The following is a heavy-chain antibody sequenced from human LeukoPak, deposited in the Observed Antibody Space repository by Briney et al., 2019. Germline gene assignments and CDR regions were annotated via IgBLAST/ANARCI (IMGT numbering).Heavy chain of an antibody. CDR3: AKWRGEGIAVSPGTDY. CDR1: GFTFSSYA. V-gene: IGHV3-30*02. D-gene: IGHD6-19*01. CDR2: IRYDGSNK. J-gene: IGHJ4*02. Sequence: GGSLRLSCAASGFTFSSYAMSWARQTPGKGLKWVAFIRYDGSNKYYADSVKGRFTISRDNSNNTLYLQMNSLRSEDTAVYYCAKWRGEGIAVSPGTDYWGQGTLVTVSS.